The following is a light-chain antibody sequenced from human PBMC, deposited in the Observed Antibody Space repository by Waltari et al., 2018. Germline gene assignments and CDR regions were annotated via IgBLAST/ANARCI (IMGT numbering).Light chain of an antibody. CDR3: SSYVGHTLWL. Sequence: QSALAQPASVSGSPGQSITFSCTGYYNYLSWYQQPPGRAPKLVIYDVTNRPSGVSGRVSASKSGTTACLSISEIQAEDEAYYCCSSYVGHTLWLFGGGTKLTVL. V-gene: IGLV2-14*03. J-gene: IGLJ3*02. CDR1: YYNY. CDR2: DVT.